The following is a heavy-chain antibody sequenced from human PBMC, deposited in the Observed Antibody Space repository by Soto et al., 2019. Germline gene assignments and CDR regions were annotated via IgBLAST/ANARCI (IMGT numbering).Heavy chain of an antibody. CDR1: GGSISSYY. D-gene: IGHD6-19*01. J-gene: IGHJ6*02. CDR3: ARETRGSSGWIYYYYYGMDV. V-gene: IGHV4-4*07. CDR2: IYTSGST. Sequence: KTSETLSLTCTVSGGSISSYYWSWIRQPAGKGLEWIGRIYTSGSTNYNPSLKSRVTMSVDTSKNQFSLKLSSVTAADTAVYYCARETRGSSGWIYYYYYGMDVWGQGTTVTVSS.